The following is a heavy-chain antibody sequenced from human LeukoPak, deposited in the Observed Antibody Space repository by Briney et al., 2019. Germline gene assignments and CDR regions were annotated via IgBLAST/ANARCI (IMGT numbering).Heavy chain of an antibody. Sequence: GGSLRLSCAASGFTFSSYWMSWVRQAPGKGLEWVSVISYDGNNKYYADSLKGRFTISRDDSKNTLYLQMSSLRAEDTAVYYCAKELNWNFLDYHFDFRGQGTLVTVSS. CDR2: ISYDGNNK. CDR1: GFTFSSYW. V-gene: IGHV3-30*18. D-gene: IGHD1-7*01. J-gene: IGHJ4*02. CDR3: AKELNWNFLDYHFDF.